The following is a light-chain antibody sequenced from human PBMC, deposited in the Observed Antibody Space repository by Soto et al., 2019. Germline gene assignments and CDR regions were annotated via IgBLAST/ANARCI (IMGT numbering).Light chain of an antibody. CDR3: QQRSNWPPYT. Sequence: EIVLTQSPATLSLSPGERATLSCRASQSVSSYLAWYQQKPGQAPRLLIYDASNSATGIPARFSGSGSGTDFTLTISSLEPEDVAVYYCQQRSNWPPYTFGQGTKVEIK. CDR1: QSVSSY. J-gene: IGKJ2*01. CDR2: DAS. V-gene: IGKV3-11*01.